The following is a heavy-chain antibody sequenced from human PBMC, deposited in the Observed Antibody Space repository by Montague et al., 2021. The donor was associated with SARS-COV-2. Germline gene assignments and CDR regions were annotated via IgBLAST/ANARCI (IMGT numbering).Heavy chain of an antibody. CDR1: GGSISNYY. D-gene: IGHD2-15*01. CDR2: IYSSGST. J-gene: IGHJ4*02. V-gene: IGHV4-4*07. Sequence: SETLSLTCTVSGGSISNYYWSWIRQPAGKGLEWIGRIYSSGSTNXNPSLKSRISMSVDTSKNQFSLKLSSVTAADTAIYYCARDYSHCSGGSCVFDYWGPGTLVTVSS. CDR3: ARDYSHCSGGSCVFDY.